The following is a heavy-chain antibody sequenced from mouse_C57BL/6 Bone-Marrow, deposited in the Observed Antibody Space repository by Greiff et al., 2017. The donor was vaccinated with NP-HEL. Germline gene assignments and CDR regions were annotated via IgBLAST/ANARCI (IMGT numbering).Heavy chain of an antibody. CDR3: ARQVYDYDGYFDV. D-gene: IGHD2-4*01. V-gene: IGHV5-17*01. CDR2: ISSGSSTI. CDR1: GFTFSDYG. Sequence: EVMLVESGGGLVKPGGSLKLSCAASGFTFSDYGMHWVRQAPEKGLEWVAYISSGSSTIYYADTVKGRFTISRDNAKNTLFLQMTSLRYEDTAMYYCARQVYDYDGYFDVWGTGTTVTVSS. J-gene: IGHJ1*03.